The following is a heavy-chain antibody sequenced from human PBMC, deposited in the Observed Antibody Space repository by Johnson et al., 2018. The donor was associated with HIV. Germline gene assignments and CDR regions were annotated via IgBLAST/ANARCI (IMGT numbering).Heavy chain of an antibody. Sequence: EVQLVESGGGLVQPGGSLRLSCAASGFSVRSKYMAWVRQAPGQGLEWVSYISSSGSTIYYADSVKGRFTISRDNAKNSLYLRMNSLRVDDTAVYYCARGREDFWGQGTMVTVSP. J-gene: IGHJ3*01. V-gene: IGHV3-48*04. CDR3: ARGREDF. CDR2: ISSSGSTI. CDR1: GFSVRSKY. D-gene: IGHD1-26*01.